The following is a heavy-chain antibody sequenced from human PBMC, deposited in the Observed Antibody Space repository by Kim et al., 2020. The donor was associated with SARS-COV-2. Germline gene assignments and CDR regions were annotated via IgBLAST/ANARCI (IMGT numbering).Heavy chain of an antibody. D-gene: IGHD2-15*01. CDR3: ARKYIVVVVAALYYFDY. V-gene: IGHV4-4*02. J-gene: IGHJ4*02. Sequence: LKSRVTISVDKSKNQFSLKLSSVTAADTAVYYCARKYIVVVVAALYYFDYWGQGTLVTVSS.